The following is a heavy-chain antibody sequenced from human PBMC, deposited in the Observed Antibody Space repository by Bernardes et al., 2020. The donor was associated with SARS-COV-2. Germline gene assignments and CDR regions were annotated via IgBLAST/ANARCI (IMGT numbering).Heavy chain of an antibody. CDR2: IYYSGST. CDR1: GGSISSSSYY. J-gene: IGHJ4*02. CDR3: ARRPADDSSGYILSFDY. D-gene: IGHD3-22*01. Sequence: SETLSLTCTVSGGSISSSSYYWGWIRQPPGKGLEWIGSIYYSGSTYYNPSLKSRVTISVDTSKNQFSLKLSSVTAADTAVYYCARRPADDSSGYILSFDYWGQGTLVSVSS. V-gene: IGHV4-39*01.